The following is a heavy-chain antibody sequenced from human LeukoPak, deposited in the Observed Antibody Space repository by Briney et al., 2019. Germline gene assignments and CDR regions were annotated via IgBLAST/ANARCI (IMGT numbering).Heavy chain of an antibody. CDR1: GGSISSGGYY. D-gene: IGHD2-2*01. Sequence: SQTLSLTCTVSGGSISSGGYYWSWIRQPPGKGLEWIGYIYHSGSTYYNPSLKSRVTISVDRSKNQFSLKLSSVTAADTAVYYCARGLGDCSSTSCFSFDPWGQGTLVTVSS. V-gene: IGHV4-30-2*01. CDR2: IYHSGST. CDR3: ARGLGDCSSTSCFSFDP. J-gene: IGHJ5*02.